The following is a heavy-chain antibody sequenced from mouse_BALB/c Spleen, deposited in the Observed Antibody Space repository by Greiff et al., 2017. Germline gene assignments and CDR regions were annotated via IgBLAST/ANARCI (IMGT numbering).Heavy chain of an antibody. CDR1: GFTFSSFG. CDR3: ARSALTGTWFAY. CDR2: ISSGSSTI. V-gene: IGHV5-17*02. D-gene: IGHD4-1*01. J-gene: IGHJ3*01. Sequence: EVMLVESGGGLVQPGGSRKLSCAASGFTFSSFGMHWVRQAPEKGLEWVAYISSGSSTIYYADTVKGRFTISRDNPKNTLFLQMTSLRSEDTAMYDCARSALTGTWFAYWGQGTLVTVSA.